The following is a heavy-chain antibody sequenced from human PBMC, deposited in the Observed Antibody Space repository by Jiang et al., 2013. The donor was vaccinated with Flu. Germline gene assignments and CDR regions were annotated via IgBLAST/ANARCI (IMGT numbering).Heavy chain of an antibody. CDR1: GYTFTRYA. CDR2: INTKTGNP. J-gene: IGHJ4*02. Sequence: QSGSELKKPGASVRVSCKASGYTFTRYAINWVRQAPGQGLEWMGWINTKTGNPAYAQGFTGRFVFSLDTSVSTAYLQISSLKADDTAVYYCARDVMTAVFDYWGQGSLVTVSS. CDR3: ARDVMTAVFDY. V-gene: IGHV7-4-1*02. D-gene: IGHD2-21*01.